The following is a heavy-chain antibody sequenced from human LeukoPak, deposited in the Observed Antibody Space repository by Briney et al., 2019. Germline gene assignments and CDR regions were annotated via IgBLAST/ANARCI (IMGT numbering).Heavy chain of an antibody. V-gene: IGHV4-38-2*02. D-gene: IGHD1-26*01. CDR3: ARGGGSYGPDAFDI. J-gene: IGHJ3*02. Sequence: SETLSLTCTVSGYSISSGYYWGWIRQPPGKGLEWIGSIYHSGSTYYNPSLKSRVTISVDTSKNQFSLKLSSVTAADTAVYYCARGGGSYGPDAFDIWGQGTMVTVSS. CDR2: IYHSGST. CDR1: GYSISSGYY.